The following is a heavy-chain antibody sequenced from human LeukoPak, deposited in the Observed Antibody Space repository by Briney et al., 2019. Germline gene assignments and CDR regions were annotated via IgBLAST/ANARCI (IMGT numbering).Heavy chain of an antibody. Sequence: GGSLRLSCAASGFTFSSYAMHWVRQAPGKGLEWVAVISYDGSNKYYADSVKGRFTISRDNSKNTLYLQMNSLRAEDTAVYYCAKGPTKYYYDSWYFDYWGQGTLVTVSS. J-gene: IGHJ4*02. D-gene: IGHD3-22*01. CDR3: AKGPTKYYYDSWYFDY. CDR1: GFTFSSYA. V-gene: IGHV3-30*04. CDR2: ISYDGSNK.